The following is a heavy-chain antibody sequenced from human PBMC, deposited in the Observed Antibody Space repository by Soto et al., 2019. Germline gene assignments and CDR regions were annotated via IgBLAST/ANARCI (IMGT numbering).Heavy chain of an antibody. J-gene: IGHJ4*02. CDR1: GFTFSSHA. CDR2: ITGSVDST. CDR3: AKDPQFSGCLRAQTFDY. V-gene: IGHV3-23*01. D-gene: IGHD6-19*01. Sequence: EVQLLESGGGLVQPGGSLRLSCAVSGFTFSSHAMSWVRQAPGKGLECVSSITGSVDSTYYADSVKRRITISRDKSKRTLYLQMNSLIAEDTAVYYCAKDPQFSGCLRAQTFDYWGQGTQVTVSS.